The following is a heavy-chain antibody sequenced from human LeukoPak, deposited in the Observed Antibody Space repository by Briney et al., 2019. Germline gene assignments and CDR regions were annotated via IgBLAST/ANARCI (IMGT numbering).Heavy chain of an antibody. CDR3: AKDNVRVGWPALYFDY. J-gene: IGHJ4*02. Sequence: PGGSLRLSCAASGFTFSSYAMSWVRQAPGKGLEWVSAISGSGGSTYYADSVKGRFTISRDNSKNTLYLQMNSLRAEDTAVYYCAKDNVRVGWPALYFDYWGQGTLVTVSS. V-gene: IGHV3-23*01. CDR2: ISGSGGST. D-gene: IGHD2-15*01. CDR1: GFTFSSYA.